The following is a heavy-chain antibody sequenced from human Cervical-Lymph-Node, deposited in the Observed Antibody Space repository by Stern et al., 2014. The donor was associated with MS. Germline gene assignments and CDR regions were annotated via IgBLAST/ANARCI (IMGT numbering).Heavy chain of an antibody. V-gene: IGHV1-18*01. CDR2: IIPYTSNT. CDR1: GYTFTMFG. J-gene: IGHJ4*02. CDR3: ARVDYYESSGFFMY. Sequence: QVQLVQSGPEVKKPGASVRVPCKASGYTFTMFGLSWVRQAPGQGLEWMGWIIPYTSNTNFAEKFQGRVSLTTDTSTDTAYMELRNLKSDDTAVYYCARVDYYESSGFFMYWGQGTLVTVSS. D-gene: IGHD3-22*01.